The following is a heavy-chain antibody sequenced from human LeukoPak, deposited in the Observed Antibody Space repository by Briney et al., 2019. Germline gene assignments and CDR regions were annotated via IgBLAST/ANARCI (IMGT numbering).Heavy chain of an antibody. CDR2: ISYDGSNK. D-gene: IGHD6-19*01. CDR1: GFTFSSYV. V-gene: IGHV3-30*18. CDR3: AKDSYQYSSATN. J-gene: IGHJ4*02. Sequence: GGSLRLSCAASGFTFSSYVMHWVRQAPGKGLEWVAVISYDGSNKYYADSVKGRFTISRDNSKNTLYLQMKSLRAEDTAVYYCAKDSYQYSSATNWGQGTLVTVSS.